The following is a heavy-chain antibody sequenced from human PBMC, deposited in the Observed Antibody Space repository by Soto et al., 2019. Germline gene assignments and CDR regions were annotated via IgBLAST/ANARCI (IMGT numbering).Heavy chain of an antibody. V-gene: IGHV1-24*01. Sequence: GASVKVSCKVSGYTLTELSMHWVRQAPGKGLEWIGGFDPEDGETIYAQKFQGRVTMTEDTSTDTAYMELSSLRSEDTAVYYCATQPSHTFGVVMVRWGQGTLVTVSS. CDR2: FDPEDGET. J-gene: IGHJ4*02. CDR3: ATQPSHTFGVVMVR. D-gene: IGHD3-3*01. CDR1: GYTLTELS.